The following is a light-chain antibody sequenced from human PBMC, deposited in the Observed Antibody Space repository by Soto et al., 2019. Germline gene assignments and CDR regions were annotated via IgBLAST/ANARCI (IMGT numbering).Light chain of an antibody. V-gene: IGKV3-20*01. CDR2: GAS. J-gene: IGKJ1*01. Sequence: EIVLTQSPGTLSLSPGEGATLSCRASQSVSSSLAWYQQKRGQAPRLLIHGASSRATGIPDRFSGGGSGTDFTLTISRLEPEDFAVYYCQQYGGSPRTFGQGTKVEVK. CDR1: QSVSSS. CDR3: QQYGGSPRT.